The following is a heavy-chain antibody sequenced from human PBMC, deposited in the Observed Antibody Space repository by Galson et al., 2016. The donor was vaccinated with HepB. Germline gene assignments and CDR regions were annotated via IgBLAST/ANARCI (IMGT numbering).Heavy chain of an antibody. Sequence: ETLSLTCAVSTYSISTNYYWGWVRQPPGKGLEWIGSIYQSGSTYYNPSLKSRVTMSVDTSKIQFSLKLTSVTAADTAVYYCAIGDFLGIPCYDYWGQGTLVIVSS. V-gene: IGHV4-38-2*01. J-gene: IGHJ4*02. CDR1: TYSISTNYY. D-gene: IGHD2-21*02. CDR3: AIGDFLGIPCYDY. CDR2: IYQSGST.